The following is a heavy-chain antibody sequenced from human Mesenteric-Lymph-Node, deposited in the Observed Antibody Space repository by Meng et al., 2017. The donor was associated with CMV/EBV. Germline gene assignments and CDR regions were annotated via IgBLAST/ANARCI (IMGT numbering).Heavy chain of an antibody. V-gene: IGHV4-39*01. J-gene: IGHJ5*02. D-gene: IGHD6-19*01. Sequence: LWNPSDPLSLTSIFSGAYTSIFYAWGWFRQPPGRGLEWIGSVHYTGSTYYSPSLQSRVTVSVDTSKNQFSLRLTSVTAADTAVYYCARPFPSWQSPRLDPFGAWGQGTLVTVSS. CDR3: ARPFPSWQSPRLDPFGA. CDR2: VHYTGST. CDR1: GAYTSIFYA.